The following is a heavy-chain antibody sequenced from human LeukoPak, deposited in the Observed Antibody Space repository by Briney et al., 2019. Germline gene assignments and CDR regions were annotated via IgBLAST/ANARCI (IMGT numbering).Heavy chain of an antibody. CDR3: ASLGITMVRGVITDWFDP. Sequence: ASVKVSCKASGYTFTGYYMHWVRQAPGQGLEWMGRINPNSGGTNYAQKFQGRVTMTRDTSISTAYMELSRLRSDDTAVYYCASLGITMVRGVITDWFDPWGQGTLVTVSS. CDR2: INPNSGGT. J-gene: IGHJ5*02. V-gene: IGHV1-2*06. CDR1: GYTFTGYY. D-gene: IGHD3-10*01.